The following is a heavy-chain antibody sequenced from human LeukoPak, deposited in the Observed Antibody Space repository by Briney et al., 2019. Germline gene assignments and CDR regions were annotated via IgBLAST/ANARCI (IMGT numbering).Heavy chain of an antibody. CDR1: GFTFSSYA. V-gene: IGHV3-30-3*01. J-gene: IGHJ4*02. CDR2: ISYDGSNK. CDR3: AKDDGGY. Sequence: GRSLRLSCAASGFTFSSYAMHWVRQAPGKGLEWVAVISYDGSNKYYADSVKGRFTISRDNSKYTLYLQMNSLRAEDTAVYYCAKDDGGYWGQGTLVTVSS. D-gene: IGHD3-10*01.